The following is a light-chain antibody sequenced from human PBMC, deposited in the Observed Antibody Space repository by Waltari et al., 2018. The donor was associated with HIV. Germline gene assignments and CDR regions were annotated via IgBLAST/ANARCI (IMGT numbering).Light chain of an antibody. Sequence: QSVLRQPPSASGTPGQRVTIACSGGRYNIGRNSVSWYQQLPGMAPKLLTYGNNQRPSGVPDRFSGSKSGTSASLAISGLQSEDEADYYCAAWDDNLNALFGGGTKLTVL. CDR3: AAWDDNLNAL. CDR2: GNN. J-gene: IGLJ2*01. V-gene: IGLV1-44*01. CDR1: RYNIGRNS.